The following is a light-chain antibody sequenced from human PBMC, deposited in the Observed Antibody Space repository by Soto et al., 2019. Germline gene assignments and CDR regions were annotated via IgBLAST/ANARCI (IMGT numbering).Light chain of an antibody. V-gene: IGKV3-20*01. Sequence: EIVLTQPPGTLSLSPGGRATLSCRASQSVSSSYLGWYQQKPGQAPRLLIYGASSRSTGIPDRFSGSGSGTVFTLTISRLEPEDLAVYYCQQYGSSPTFGGGTKVEMK. J-gene: IGKJ4*01. CDR3: QQYGSSPT. CDR2: GAS. CDR1: QSVSSSY.